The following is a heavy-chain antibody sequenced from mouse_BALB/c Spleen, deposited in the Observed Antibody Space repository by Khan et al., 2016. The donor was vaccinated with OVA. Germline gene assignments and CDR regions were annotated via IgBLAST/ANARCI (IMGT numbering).Heavy chain of an antibody. CDR2: IYPGDGNT. CDR3: ARGGYDYFAY. CDR1: GYAFSNYL. V-gene: IGHV1-80*01. D-gene: IGHD2-14*01. Sequence: QVQLKQSGAELVRPGSSVKISCKASGYAFSNYLMHWVKQGPGKGLEWIGQIYPGDGNTNYNGKFKDKATLTADKSYSTAYIQLSSLTSEDSAVYFCARGGYDYFAYWGQGTLVTVSA. J-gene: IGHJ3*01.